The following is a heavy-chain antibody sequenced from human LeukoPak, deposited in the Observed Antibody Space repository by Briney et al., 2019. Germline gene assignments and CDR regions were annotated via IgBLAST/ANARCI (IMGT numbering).Heavy chain of an antibody. J-gene: IGHJ4*02. CDR3: ASTRGVAAAGPFFDY. CDR2: IYYSGST. D-gene: IGHD6-13*01. V-gene: IGHV4-59*01. CDR1: GGSISSYY. Sequence: AETLSLTCTVSGGSISSYYWSWIRQPPGKGLEWIGYIYYSGSTNYNPSLKSRVTISVDTSKNQFSLKLSSVTAADTAVYYCASTRGVAAAGPFFDYWGQGTPVTVSS.